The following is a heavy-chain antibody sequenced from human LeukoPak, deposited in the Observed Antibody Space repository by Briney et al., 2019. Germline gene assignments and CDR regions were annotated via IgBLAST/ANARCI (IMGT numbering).Heavy chain of an antibody. J-gene: IGHJ5*02. D-gene: IGHD6-6*01. CDR2: INHSGST. Sequence: SETLSLTCAVYGGSFSGYYWSWIRQPPGKGLEWIGEINHSGSTNYNPSLKSRVTISVDTPKNQFSLKLSSVTAADTAVYYCARGPYSSSSFFPRENWFDPWGQGTLVTVSS. CDR3: ARGPYSSSSFFPRENWFDP. CDR1: GGSFSGYY. V-gene: IGHV4-34*01.